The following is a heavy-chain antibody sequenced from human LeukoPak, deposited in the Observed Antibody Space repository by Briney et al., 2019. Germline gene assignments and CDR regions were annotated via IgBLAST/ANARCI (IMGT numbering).Heavy chain of an antibody. CDR3: ARERGYCSGGSCYRSNWFNP. J-gene: IGHJ5*02. CDR1: GFTFSSYA. Sequence: GGSLGLSCAASGFTFSSYAMHWVRQAPDKGLEWVAVISYDGSNKYYADSVKGRFTISRDNSQNTLYLRMNSLRAEETAGYYCARERGYCSGGSCYRSNWFNPWGQGTLVSVSS. V-gene: IGHV3-30-3*01. D-gene: IGHD2-15*01. CDR2: ISYDGSNK.